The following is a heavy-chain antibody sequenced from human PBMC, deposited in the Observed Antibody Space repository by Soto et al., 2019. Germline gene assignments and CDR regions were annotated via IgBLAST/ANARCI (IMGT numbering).Heavy chain of an antibody. V-gene: IGHV1-46*01. CDR2: INPSGGST. CDR3: ARNRANWGSEVSNYYYGMDV. CDR1: GYTFTSYY. Sequence: ASVKVSCKASGYTFTSYYMHWVRQAPGQGLEWMGIINPSGGSTSYAQKFQGRVTMTRDTSTSTVYMELSSLRSEDTAVYYCARNRANWGSEVSNYYYGMDVWGQGTTVTAP. D-gene: IGHD7-27*01. J-gene: IGHJ6*02.